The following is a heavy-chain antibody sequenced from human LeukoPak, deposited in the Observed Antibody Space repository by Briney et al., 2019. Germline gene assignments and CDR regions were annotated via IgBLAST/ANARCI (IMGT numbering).Heavy chain of an antibody. D-gene: IGHD5-18*01. CDR1: GFTFSSYW. Sequence: GGSLRLSCAASGFTFSSYWMYWVRQAPGKGLEWVSYISSSGSTIYYSDSVKGRFTISRDNAKNSLYLQMNSLRAEDTAVYYCARVGYSYGLDYFDYWGQGNLVTVSS. CDR3: ARVGYSYGLDYFDY. V-gene: IGHV3-48*04. J-gene: IGHJ4*02. CDR2: ISSSGSTI.